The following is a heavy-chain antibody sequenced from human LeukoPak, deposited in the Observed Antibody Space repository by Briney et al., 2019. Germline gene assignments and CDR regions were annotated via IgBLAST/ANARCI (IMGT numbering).Heavy chain of an antibody. D-gene: IGHD1-26*01. J-gene: IGHJ3*02. Sequence: GGSLRLSCAASGFTFSSYGMHWVRQAPGKGLEWVAFIRYDGSNKYYADSVKGRFTISRDNSKNTLYLQMNSLRAEDTAVYYCAKDEWELPAFDIWGQGTMVTVSS. V-gene: IGHV3-30*02. CDR3: AKDEWELPAFDI. CDR2: IRYDGSNK. CDR1: GFTFSSYG.